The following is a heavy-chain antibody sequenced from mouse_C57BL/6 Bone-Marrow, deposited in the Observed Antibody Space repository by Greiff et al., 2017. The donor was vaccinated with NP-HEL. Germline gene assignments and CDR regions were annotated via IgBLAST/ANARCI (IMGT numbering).Heavy chain of an antibody. D-gene: IGHD2-3*01. J-gene: IGHJ1*03. CDR1: GFTFSDYY. CDR2: INYDGSST. Sequence: EVKVVESEGGLVQPGSSMKLSCTASGFTFSDYYMAWVRQVPEKGLEWVANINYDGSSTYYLDSLKSRFIISRDNAKNILYLQMSSLKSEDTATYYCAREWVLRGYFDVWGTGTTVTVAS. V-gene: IGHV5-16*01. CDR3: AREWVLRGYFDV.